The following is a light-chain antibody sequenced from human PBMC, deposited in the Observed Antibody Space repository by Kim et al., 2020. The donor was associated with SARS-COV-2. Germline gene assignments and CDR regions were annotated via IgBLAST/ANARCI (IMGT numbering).Light chain of an antibody. CDR1: QSFSSSY. CDR2: GAS. J-gene: IGKJ4*01. CDR3: QQYGSSPHT. Sequence: EIVLTQSPGTLSLSPGERATLSCRASQSFSSSYLAWYQQKPGQPPRLLIYGASSRATGIPDRFSGSGCGTDFTLTISRLEPEDFAVYYCQQYGSSPHTFGGGTKVEI. V-gene: IGKV3-20*01.